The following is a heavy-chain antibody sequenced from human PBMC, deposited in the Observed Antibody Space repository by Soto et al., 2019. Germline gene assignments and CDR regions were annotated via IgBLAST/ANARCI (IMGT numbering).Heavy chain of an antibody. CDR2: TSFSGAT. J-gene: IGHJ4*02. D-gene: IGHD6-6*01. V-gene: IGHV4-59*01. Sequence: SETLSLTCTVSGVSITSYFWSWIRQTPGKGLDWIGSTSFSGATYSNPSLKGRAALSVDTSENHLSLTLNSVTSADTAVYYCARVGGLAARTFDYWGPGTLVTVSS. CDR1: GVSITSYF. CDR3: ARVGGLAARTFDY.